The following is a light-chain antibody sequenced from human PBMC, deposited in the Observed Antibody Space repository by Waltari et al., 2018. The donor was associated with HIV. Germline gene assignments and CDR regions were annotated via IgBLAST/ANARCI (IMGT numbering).Light chain of an antibody. CDR3: QSYASSLSGCV. CDR2: SNS. J-gene: IGLJ3*02. V-gene: IGLV1-40*01. Sequence: QSVLTQPPSVSGAPGQRVTISCTGSSSNIGAGYDVHWYQQLPGTAPKLLLHSNSNRPAGVPDRVSGSNSGSAASLAITVLQAEDEAEYYCQSYASSLSGCVFGGGTKLTVL. CDR1: SSNIGAGYD.